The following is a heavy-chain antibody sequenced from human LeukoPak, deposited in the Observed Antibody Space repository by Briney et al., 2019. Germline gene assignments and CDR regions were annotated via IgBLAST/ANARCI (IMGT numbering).Heavy chain of an antibody. V-gene: IGHV3-21*01. CDR1: GFTFSSYS. Sequence: GGSLRLSCAASGFTFSSYSMNWVRQAPGKGLEWVSSISSSSSYIYYADSVKGRVTISRDNAKNSLYLQMNSLRAEDTAVYYCARDKDTAMVGDLIDYWGQGTLVTVSS. CDR2: ISSSSSYI. D-gene: IGHD5-18*01. CDR3: ARDKDTAMVGDLIDY. J-gene: IGHJ4*02.